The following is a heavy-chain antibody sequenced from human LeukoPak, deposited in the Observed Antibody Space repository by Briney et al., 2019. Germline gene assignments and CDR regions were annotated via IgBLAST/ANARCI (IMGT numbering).Heavy chain of an antibody. Sequence: GGSLRLSCVASGFTFSSYEMNWVRQAPGKGLEWVSYISSGGNTMDYADSVRGRFTISRDNAKNSLYLQMNSLRAEDTAVYYCARDSYGLMWGQGTLVTVSS. CDR3: ARDSYGLM. CDR1: GFTFSSYE. D-gene: IGHD5-18*01. J-gene: IGHJ4*02. CDR2: ISSGGNTM. V-gene: IGHV3-48*03.